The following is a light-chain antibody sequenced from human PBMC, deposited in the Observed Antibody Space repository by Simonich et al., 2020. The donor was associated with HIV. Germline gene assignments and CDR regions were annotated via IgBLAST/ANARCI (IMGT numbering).Light chain of an antibody. Sequence: QSALTQPRSVSGSPGQSVTISCTGTSSDVGGYNYVSWYQQYPGKAPKLMIYDVIKRPSGVPDRFSGSKSGNTASLTISGLQAEDEADYYCCSYADSYTLVFGGGTKLTVL. J-gene: IGLJ2*01. CDR3: CSYADSYTLV. CDR1: SSDVGGYNY. CDR2: DVI. V-gene: IGLV2-11*01.